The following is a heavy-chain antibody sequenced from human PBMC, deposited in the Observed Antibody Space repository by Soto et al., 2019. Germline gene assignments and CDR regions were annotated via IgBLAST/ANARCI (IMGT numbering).Heavy chain of an antibody. J-gene: IGHJ5*02. D-gene: IGHD3-22*01. CDR1: GGTFSSYA. V-gene: IGHV1-69*13. CDR3: ASQRVYYDSSGYMNNWFDP. Sequence: GASVKVSCKASGGTFSSYAISWVLQAPGQGLDWMGGIIPIFGTANYAQKFQGRVTITADESTSTAYMELSSLRSEDTAVYYCASQRVYYDSSGYMNNWFDPWGQGTLVTVSS. CDR2: IIPIFGTA.